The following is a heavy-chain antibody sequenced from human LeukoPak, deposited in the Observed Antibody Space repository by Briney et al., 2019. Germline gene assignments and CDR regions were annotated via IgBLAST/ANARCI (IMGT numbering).Heavy chain of an antibody. CDR2: IYPGDSDT. V-gene: IGHV5-51*01. Sequence: GESLQISCQGSGYSFASYWFGWVRQMPGKGLEWMGIIYPGDSDTRYSPSFQGQVTISADKTITTAYLQWSSLKASDTAIYYCARTMGTSTSSTLDYWGQGTLVTVSS. CDR3: ARTMGTSTSSTLDY. J-gene: IGHJ4*02. CDR1: GYSFASYW. D-gene: IGHD2-2*01.